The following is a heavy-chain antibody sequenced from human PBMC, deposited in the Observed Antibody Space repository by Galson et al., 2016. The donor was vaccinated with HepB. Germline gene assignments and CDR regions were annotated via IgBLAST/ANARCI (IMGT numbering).Heavy chain of an antibody. CDR2: IWYDGSNK. V-gene: IGHV3-33*01. CDR3: ARELGDGYGENSIDF. D-gene: IGHD4-17*01. Sequence: SLRLSCATSGFIFSSYAMHWVRQVPGKGLEWVALIWYDGSNKFHADSVKGRFTISRVNSKDTVYLQMNSLRAEDTAVYYSARELGDGYGENSIDFWGQGILVTVSS. J-gene: IGHJ4*02. CDR1: GFIFSSYA.